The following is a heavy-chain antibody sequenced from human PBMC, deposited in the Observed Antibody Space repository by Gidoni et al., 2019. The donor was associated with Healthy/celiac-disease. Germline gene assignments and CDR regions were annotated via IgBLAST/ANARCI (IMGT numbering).Heavy chain of an antibody. V-gene: IGHV1-18*01. CDR3: ARDRYLVRTKGDDDAFDI. CDR2: ISAYNGNT. Sequence: QVQLVQSGAEVKTPGASVKVSCKASGDTFTSYGISWVRQAPGQGLEWMGWISAYNGNTNYAQKLQGRVTMTTDTSTSTAYMELRSLRSDDTAVYYCARDRYLVRTKGDDDAFDIWGQGTMVTVSS. CDR1: GDTFTSYG. D-gene: IGHD6-13*01. J-gene: IGHJ3*02.